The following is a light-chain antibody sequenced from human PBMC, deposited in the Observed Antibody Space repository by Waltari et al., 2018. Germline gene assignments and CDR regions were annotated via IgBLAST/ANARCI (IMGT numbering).Light chain of an antibody. V-gene: IGLV3-21*02. Sequence: SYVLTQPPSVSVAPGQTARITCADYYFGVEGVNWYQEKSGKAPILVVYDDSDRPSGIPERFSGSNSGNTATLSISRVEVGDEADYYCQVWDSDSDVWVFGGGTKLTVL. CDR3: QVWDSDSDVWV. J-gene: IGLJ3*02. CDR2: DDS. CDR1: YFGVEG.